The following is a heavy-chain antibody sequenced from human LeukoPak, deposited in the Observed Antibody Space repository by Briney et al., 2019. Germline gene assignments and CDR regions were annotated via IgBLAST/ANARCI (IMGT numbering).Heavy chain of an antibody. V-gene: IGHV3-21*01. CDR2: ITTGGDDL. CDR1: GFTFSSYS. CDR3: ARKQWLNS. Sequence: GSLRLSCAASGFTFSSYSLTWVRQAPGKGLEWVPSITTGGDDLYYSDSVKGRFTISRDNAKNSLFLQMNNLRAEDTAVYYCARKQWLNSWGQGTRVIVSS. J-gene: IGHJ5*02. D-gene: IGHD6-19*01.